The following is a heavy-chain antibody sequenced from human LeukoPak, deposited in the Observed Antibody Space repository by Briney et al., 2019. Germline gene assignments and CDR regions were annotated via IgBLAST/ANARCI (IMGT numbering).Heavy chain of an antibody. CDR2: INPSGGGT. Sequence: ASVKVSCKASGYTFTSYYMHWVRQAPGQGLEWMGIINPSGGGTTYAQKFQGRVTMTRDTSTSTVYMELSSLRSEDTAIYYCARIRDGYNDAYDIWGQGTVVTVPS. CDR3: ARIRDGYNDAYDI. D-gene: IGHD5-24*01. J-gene: IGHJ3*02. CDR1: GYTFTSYY. V-gene: IGHV1-46*01.